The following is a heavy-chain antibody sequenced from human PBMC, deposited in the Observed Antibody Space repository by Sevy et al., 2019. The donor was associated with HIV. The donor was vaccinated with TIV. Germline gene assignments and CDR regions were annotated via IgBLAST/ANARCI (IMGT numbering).Heavy chain of an antibody. V-gene: IGHV3-23*01. CDR1: GFTFSSYA. Sequence: GGSLRLSCAASGFTFSSYAMSWVRQAQGKGLEWVSAISGSGGSTYYADSVKGRFTISRDNSKNTLYLQMKSLRAEDTAVYYCAKPQKTTLYSYAAFDIWGQGTMVTVSS. CDR2: ISGSGGST. D-gene: IGHD5-18*01. J-gene: IGHJ3*02. CDR3: AKPQKTTLYSYAAFDI.